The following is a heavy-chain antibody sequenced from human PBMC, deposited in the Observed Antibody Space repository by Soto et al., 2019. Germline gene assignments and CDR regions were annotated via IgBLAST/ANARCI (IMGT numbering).Heavy chain of an antibody. CDR3: ARDCSDYDILPGYSEVGNWFDP. D-gene: IGHD3-9*01. V-gene: IGHV4-31*03. Sequence: SETLSLTCTVSGGSISSGGYYWSWIRQHPGKGLEWIGYIYYSGSTYYNPSLKSRVTISVDTSKNQFSLKLSSVTAADTAVYYCARDCSDYDILPGYSEVGNWFDPWGQGTLVTVSS. CDR2: IYYSGST. J-gene: IGHJ5*02. CDR1: GGSISSGGYY.